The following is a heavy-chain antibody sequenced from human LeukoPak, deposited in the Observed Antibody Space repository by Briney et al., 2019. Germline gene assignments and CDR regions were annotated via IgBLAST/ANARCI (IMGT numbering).Heavy chain of an antibody. D-gene: IGHD4-17*01. CDR2: IWYDGSNK. Sequence: GGSLRLSCAASGFTFSSYGMHWVRQAPGKGLEWVAVIWYDGSNKYYADSVKGRFTISRDNSKNTLYLQMNSLRAEDTAVYYCARDSPYGDYLGGYFDYWGQGTLVTVSS. V-gene: IGHV3-33*01. CDR3: ARDSPYGDYLGGYFDY. J-gene: IGHJ4*02. CDR1: GFTFSSYG.